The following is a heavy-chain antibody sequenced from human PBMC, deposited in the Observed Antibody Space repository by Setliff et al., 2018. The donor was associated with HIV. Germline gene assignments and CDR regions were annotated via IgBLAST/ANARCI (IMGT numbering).Heavy chain of an antibody. Sequence: PGGSLRLSCAASGFTFSSYWMSWVRQAPGKGLEWVANIKQDGSEKYYVDSVKGRFTISRDNAKNSLYLQMNSLRAEDTAVYYCARLYNFWSGYSPDHYYYMDVWGKGTTVTVSS. D-gene: IGHD3-3*01. CDR3: ARLYNFWSGYSPDHYYYMDV. V-gene: IGHV3-7*05. CDR2: IKQDGSEK. CDR1: GFTFSSYW. J-gene: IGHJ6*03.